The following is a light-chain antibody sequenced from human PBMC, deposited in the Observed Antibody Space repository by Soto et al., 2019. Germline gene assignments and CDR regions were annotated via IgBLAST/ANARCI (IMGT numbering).Light chain of an antibody. CDR2: DAS. J-gene: IGKJ3*01. CDR3: QQRSKWPLT. CDR1: QSVSSH. V-gene: IGKV3-11*01. Sequence: EIVLTQSPATLSFSPGERATLSCRASQSVSSHLVWYQQKAGQAPRLLIYDASTRATGIPARFSGSGSGTXXXXXXXXXXXXXFAVYYCQQRSKWPLTXGPXXKVDIX.